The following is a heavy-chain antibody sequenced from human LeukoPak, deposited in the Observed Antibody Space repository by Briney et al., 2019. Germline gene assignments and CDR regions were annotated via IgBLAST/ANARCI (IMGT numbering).Heavy chain of an antibody. D-gene: IGHD4-17*01. CDR3: ARSSDYGDYD. CDR1: GGSVNSGGYY. CDR2: IYYSGRT. J-gene: IGHJ4*02. V-gene: IGHV4-31*03. Sequence: SQTLSLTCTVSGGSVNSGGYYWTWIRQHPGRGLEWLGYIYYSGRTYYNPSLKSRITISLDTSKNQFSLNLTSVSAADTAFYFCARSSDYGDYDWGQGTLITVSS.